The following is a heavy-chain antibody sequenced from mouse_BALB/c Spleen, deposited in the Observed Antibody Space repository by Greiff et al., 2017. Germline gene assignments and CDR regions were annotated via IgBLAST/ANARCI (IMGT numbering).Heavy chain of an antibody. D-gene: IGHD2-14*01. CDR3: ARDRYSYYFDY. V-gene: IGHV5-6-3*01. Sequence: EVKLVESGGGLVQPGGSLKLSCAASGFTFSSYGMSWVRQTPDKRLELVATINSNGGSTYYPDSVKGRFTISRDNAKNTLYLQMSSLKSEDTAMYYCARDRYSYYFDYWGQGTTLTVSS. CDR1: GFTFSSYG. J-gene: IGHJ2*01. CDR2: INSNGGST.